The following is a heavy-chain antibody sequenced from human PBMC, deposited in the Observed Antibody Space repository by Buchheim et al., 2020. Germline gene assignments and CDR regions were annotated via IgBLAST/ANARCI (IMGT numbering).Heavy chain of an antibody. V-gene: IGHV3-66*01. CDR1: GFTVSSNY. J-gene: IGHJ4*02. CDR3: ARDTRSDHSFDS. CDR2: IYSGGGT. D-gene: IGHD1-14*01. Sequence: EVQLVESGGGLVQPGGSLRLSCAASGFTVSSNYMNWVRQAPGKGLEWVSVIYSGGGTYYADSVRGRFTISRDNSKNTLDLQMNSLRAEDTAIYYCARDTRSDHSFDSWGQGTL.